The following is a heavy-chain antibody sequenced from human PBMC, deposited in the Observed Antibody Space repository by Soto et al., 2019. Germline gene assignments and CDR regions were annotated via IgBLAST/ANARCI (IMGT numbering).Heavy chain of an antibody. Sequence: QVQLQESGPGLVKPSQTLSLTCTVSGDSISTADYYWNWIRQPPGKGLEWIGYIYYSGNTDYIPSLKSRVTISVDTSKNQISLKLNSVTAADTAVYYCARGIYSTSSFFDSWGQGTLVTVSS. D-gene: IGHD6-6*01. CDR2: IYYSGNT. V-gene: IGHV4-30-4*01. J-gene: IGHJ4*02. CDR1: GDSISTADYY. CDR3: ARGIYSTSSFFDS.